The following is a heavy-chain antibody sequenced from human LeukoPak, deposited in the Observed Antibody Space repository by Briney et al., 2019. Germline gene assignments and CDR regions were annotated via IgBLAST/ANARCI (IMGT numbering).Heavy chain of an antibody. CDR3: ARDAQRGFDYSNSLEY. J-gene: IGHJ4*02. V-gene: IGHV3-33*01. CDR2: IWSDGTNQ. D-gene: IGHD4-11*01. Sequence: PGRSLRLSCAAAGFTFNHYGMHWVRQAPGKGLQWVAVIWSDGTNQYYADSVKGRFTISRDDSGNTVYLQMNSLRPADTGVYYCARDAQRGFDYSNSLEYWGQGTPVTVST. CDR1: GFTFNHYG.